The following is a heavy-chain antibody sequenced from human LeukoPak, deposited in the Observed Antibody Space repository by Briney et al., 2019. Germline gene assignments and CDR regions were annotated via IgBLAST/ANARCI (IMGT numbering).Heavy chain of an antibody. J-gene: IGHJ4*02. V-gene: IGHV4-34*01. CDR3: ARGVTYYDFWSGYYLTDNLDY. CDR2: INHSGST. D-gene: IGHD3-3*01. Sequence: SETLSLTCAVYGGSFSGYYWSWIRQPPGKRLEWIGEINHSGSTNYNPSLKSRVTISVDTSKNQFSLKLSSVTAADTAVYYCARGVTYYDFWSGYYLTDNLDYWGQGTLVTVSS. CDR1: GGSFSGYY.